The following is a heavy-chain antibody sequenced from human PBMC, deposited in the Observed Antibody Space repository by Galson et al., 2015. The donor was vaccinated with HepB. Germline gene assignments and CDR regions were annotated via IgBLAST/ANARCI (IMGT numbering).Heavy chain of an antibody. CDR1: GYTFTGYY. Sequence: SVKVSCKASGYTFTGYYMHWVRQAPGQGLEWMGWINPNSGGTNYAQKFQGRVTMTRDTSISTAYMELSRLRSDDTAVYYCARVGRGYCGGDCFYWYFDLWGRGTLVTVSS. CDR2: INPNSGGT. J-gene: IGHJ2*01. V-gene: IGHV1-2*02. D-gene: IGHD2-21*01. CDR3: ARVGRGYCGGDCFYWYFDL.